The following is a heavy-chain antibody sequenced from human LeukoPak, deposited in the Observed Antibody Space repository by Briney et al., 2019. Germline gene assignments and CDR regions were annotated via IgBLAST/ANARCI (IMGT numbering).Heavy chain of an antibody. Sequence: GGSLRLSCAASGFTFSSYEMNWVRQAPGKGLEWVSSISSSSSYIYYADSVKGRFTISRDNAKNSLYLQMNSLRAGDTAVYYCASAPGWFSDIWGQGTMVTVSS. CDR3: ASAPGWFSDI. D-gene: IGHD2-15*01. J-gene: IGHJ3*02. CDR2: ISSSSSYI. CDR1: GFTFSSYE. V-gene: IGHV3-21*01.